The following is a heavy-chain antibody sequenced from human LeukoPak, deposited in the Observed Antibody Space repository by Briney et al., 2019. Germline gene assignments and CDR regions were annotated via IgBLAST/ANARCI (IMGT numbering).Heavy chain of an antibody. V-gene: IGHV3-23*01. J-gene: IGHJ4*02. CDR3: ATDYYFDN. CDR1: GFTFSRYV. CDR2: IGGSAGTT. Sequence: GGSLRLSCAASGFTFSRYVMNWVRQAPGKGLEWVSAIGGSAGTTYYADSVKGRFTISRDNSKNTLYLQMNSLRAEDTAVYYCATDYYFDNWGQGTLVTVSS.